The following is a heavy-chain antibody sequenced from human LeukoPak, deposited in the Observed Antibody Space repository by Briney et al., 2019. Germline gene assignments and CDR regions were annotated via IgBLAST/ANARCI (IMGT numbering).Heavy chain of an antibody. CDR1: RFTFKDYA. Sequence: GGSLRPSCAASRFTFKDYAMNWVRQAPGKGLEWVSTISGSGTGTYYADSVKGRFTISRDNSRNTLHLQMDSLRADDTAVYYCXXXXSSSSGPFDSWGQGTLVTVSS. D-gene: IGHD6-6*01. CDR2: ISGSGTGT. J-gene: IGHJ4*02. V-gene: IGHV3-23*01. CDR3: XXXXSSSSGPFDS.